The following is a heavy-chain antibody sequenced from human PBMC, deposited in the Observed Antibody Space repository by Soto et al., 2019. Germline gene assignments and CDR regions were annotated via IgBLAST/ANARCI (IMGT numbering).Heavy chain of an antibody. CDR3: ARHGDYAALDY. D-gene: IGHD2-2*01. CDR2: IYYGGSA. V-gene: IGHV4-59*08. J-gene: IGHJ4*02. Sequence: PSETLSLTCTVSGGSISRYYWSWIRRPPGKGLEWIGYIYYGGSANYNPSLKSRATISVDRSKNQFSLNLSSVTAADTAVYYCARHGDYAALDYWGQGTQVTVSS. CDR1: GGSISRYY.